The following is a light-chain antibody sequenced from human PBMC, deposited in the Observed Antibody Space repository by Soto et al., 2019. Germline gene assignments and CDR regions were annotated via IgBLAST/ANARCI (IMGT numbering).Light chain of an antibody. Sequence: QSVLTQPPSVSGAPGQKVTISCTGSSSNIGAGYDVHWYQQLPGTAPKLLIFGNTHRPSGVPDRFSGSKSGTSASLAITGLQPEDEADYYCLSYDISLSGYVFGPGTKVTVL. CDR1: SSNIGAGYD. V-gene: IGLV1-40*01. J-gene: IGLJ1*01. CDR3: LSYDISLSGYV. CDR2: GNT.